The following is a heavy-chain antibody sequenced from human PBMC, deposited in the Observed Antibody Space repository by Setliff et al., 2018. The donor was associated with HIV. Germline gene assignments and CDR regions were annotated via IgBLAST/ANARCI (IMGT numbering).Heavy chain of an antibody. J-gene: IGHJ6*03. D-gene: IGHD4-4*01. Sequence: SETLSLTCAVSGGAITNSRHYWVWIRQSPGKGLEWIGTRIPDSATTSVNPSLKSRVTISLDTSKKQFSLKVISVTAADTAIYYCARGKHDFSNYGSSDYYYYMDVWGKGTTVTVSS. CDR1: GGAITNSRHY. V-gene: IGHV4-39*07. CDR3: ARGKHDFSNYGSSDYYYYMDV. CDR2: IPDSATT.